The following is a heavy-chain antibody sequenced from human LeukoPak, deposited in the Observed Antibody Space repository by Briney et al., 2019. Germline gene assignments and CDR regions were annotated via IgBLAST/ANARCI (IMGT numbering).Heavy chain of an antibody. J-gene: IGHJ6*03. CDR1: GLTFSDYS. CDR2: ISSSSRTI. V-gene: IGHV3-48*01. Sequence: GGSLRLSCAASGLTFSDYSMNWVRQAPGKGLEWVSYISSSSRTIYYADSAKGRFTISRDNAKNSLYLQMNSLRAEDTAVYYCARARTMDVWAKGTTVTVSS. D-gene: IGHD6-6*01. CDR3: ARARTMDV.